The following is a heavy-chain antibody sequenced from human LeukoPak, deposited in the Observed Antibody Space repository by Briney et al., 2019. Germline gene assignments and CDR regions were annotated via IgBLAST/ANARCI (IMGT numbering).Heavy chain of an antibody. Sequence: ASVKVSCKASGYTFTSYYMHWVRQAPGQGLEWMGIINPSGGSTSYAQKFQGRVTMTRDTSTSTVYMELSSLRSEDTAVYYCASENRGNYYFDYWGQGILVTVSS. CDR1: GYTFTSYY. CDR3: ASENRGNYYFDY. D-gene: IGHD2/OR15-2a*01. CDR2: INPSGGST. V-gene: IGHV1-46*01. J-gene: IGHJ4*02.